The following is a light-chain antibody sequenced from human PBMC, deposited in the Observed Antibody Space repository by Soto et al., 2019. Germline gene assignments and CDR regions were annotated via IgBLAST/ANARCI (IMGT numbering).Light chain of an antibody. CDR2: CAS. Sequence: EIVMTQSPATLSVSPGERATLSCRASQSVSSNLAWYQQKPGQAPRLLIYCASTRATGIPARFSGSGSGTGFTLTISSLQSEDFAVYYCEQDNNWPPYTFGQGTKLEIK. V-gene: IGKV3-15*01. J-gene: IGKJ2*01. CDR3: EQDNNWPPYT. CDR1: QSVSSN.